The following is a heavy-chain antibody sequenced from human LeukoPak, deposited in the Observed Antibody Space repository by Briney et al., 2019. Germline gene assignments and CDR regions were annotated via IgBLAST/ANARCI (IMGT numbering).Heavy chain of an antibody. CDR3: AREFSSKLEWLAYVTGDDGFDV. V-gene: IGHV1-2*02. J-gene: IGHJ3*01. CDR2: VNPKTGGT. CDR1: GYSFTGYH. D-gene: IGHD3-3*01. Sequence: ASVKVSFKAFGYSFTGYHLHWVRQAPRQGLEWMGWVNPKTGGTNYARKFQGRVTMTRDTSINTVNMELSRLTSDDTAVYYCAREFSSKLEWLAYVTGDDGFDVWGQGTMITVS.